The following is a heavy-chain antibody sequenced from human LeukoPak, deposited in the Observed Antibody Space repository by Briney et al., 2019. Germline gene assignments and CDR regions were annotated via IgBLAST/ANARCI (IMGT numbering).Heavy chain of an antibody. V-gene: IGHV1-69*05. D-gene: IGHD2-2*01. J-gene: IGHJ6*03. CDR3: ASLSGASVPAAVRVRYYYYYYMDV. CDR2: IIPIFGTA. Sequence: GASVKVSCKASGGTFSSYAISWVRQAPGQGLEWMGGIIPIFGTANYAQKFQGRVTITTDESTSTAYMELSSLRSEDTAVYYCASLSGASVPAAVRVRYYYYYYMDVWGKGTTVTVSS. CDR1: GGTFSSYA.